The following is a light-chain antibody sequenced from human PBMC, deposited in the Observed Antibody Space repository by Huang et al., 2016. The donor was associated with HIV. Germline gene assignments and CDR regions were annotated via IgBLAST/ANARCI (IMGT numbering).Light chain of an antibody. J-gene: IGKJ1*01. CDR3: QQSYSSWWT. CDR2: KAS. Sequence: DIQMTQSPSSLSASVGDTVTITCRASQSICNKGHWYQQKPGKAPNLLIYKASNLQSGVPSRFSGSGSGTDFTLTIRGLQPEDFAVYYCQQSYSSWWTFGQGTKVEI. CDR1: QSICNK. V-gene: IGKV1-39*01.